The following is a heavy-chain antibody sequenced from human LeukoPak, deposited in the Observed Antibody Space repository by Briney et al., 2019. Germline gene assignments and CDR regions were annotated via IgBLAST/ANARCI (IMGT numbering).Heavy chain of an antibody. Sequence: PGRSLRLSCAASGFTFSSYAMHWVRQAPGKGLEWVAVISYDGSNKYYADSVKGRFTISRDNSKNTLYLQMNSLRAEDTAVYYCARDRGRRAVAGIDYRGQGTLVTVSS. D-gene: IGHD6-19*01. J-gene: IGHJ4*02. CDR1: GFTFSSYA. V-gene: IGHV3-30*04. CDR2: ISYDGSNK. CDR3: ARDRGRRAVAGIDY.